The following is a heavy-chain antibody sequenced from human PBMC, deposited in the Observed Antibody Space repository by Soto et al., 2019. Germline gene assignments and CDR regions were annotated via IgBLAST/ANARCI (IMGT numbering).Heavy chain of an antibody. D-gene: IGHD2-8*01. Sequence: ASVKVSCKASGYTFTSYYMHWVRQAPGQGLEWMGIINPSGGSTSYAQKFQGRVTMTRDTSTSTVYMEMSSLRSDDTAVYYCARDPYHVLMVNAPNLYGMDVWG. CDR3: ARDPYHVLMVNAPNLYGMDV. V-gene: IGHV1-46*01. CDR1: GYTFTSYY. J-gene: IGHJ6*02. CDR2: INPSGGST.